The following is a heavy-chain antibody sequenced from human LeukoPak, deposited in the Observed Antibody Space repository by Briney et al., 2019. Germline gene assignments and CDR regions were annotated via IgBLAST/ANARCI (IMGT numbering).Heavy chain of an antibody. CDR2: TSTYNGNT. J-gene: IGHJ4*02. CDR1: GYTFTGYY. Sequence: GASVKVSCKASGYTFTGYYMHWVRQAPGQGLEWMGWTSTYNGNTNSAQKLQGRVTMTTDTSTNTAYMELRSLRSDDTAVYYCARGGGSYHYFDYWGQGTLVTVSS. D-gene: IGHD1-26*01. CDR3: ARGGGSYHYFDY. V-gene: IGHV1-18*04.